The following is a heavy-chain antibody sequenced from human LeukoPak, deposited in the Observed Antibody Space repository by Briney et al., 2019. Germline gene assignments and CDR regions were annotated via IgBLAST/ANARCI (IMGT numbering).Heavy chain of an antibody. CDR3: ARVPATVKADY. CDR2: MNEDGSEK. CDR1: GFTFSRYW. Sequence: GGSLRLSCAASGFTFSRYWMTWVRQAPGKGLEWVANMNEDGSEKYYVESVKGRFTISRDNAKNSLFLQMSTPRAEDTAVYYCARVPATVKADYWGQGTLVTVSS. V-gene: IGHV3-7*04. J-gene: IGHJ4*02. D-gene: IGHD4-17*01.